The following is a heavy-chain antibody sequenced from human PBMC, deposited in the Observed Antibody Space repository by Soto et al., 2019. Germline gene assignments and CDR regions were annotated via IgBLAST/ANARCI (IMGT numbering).Heavy chain of an antibody. D-gene: IGHD6-13*01. CDR2: INYSGST. J-gene: IGHJ4*02. Sequence: ASETLCLTYIASSGSMRGSLNHWGWIRQPPGKGLEWIGNINYSGSTYYNPSLQSRLTISVDKSKNQFSLKLSSVTAADTAVYYCARIAAAGTNFDYWGQGTLVTVSS. V-gene: IGHV4-39*07. CDR1: SGSMRGSLNH. CDR3: ARIAAAGTNFDY.